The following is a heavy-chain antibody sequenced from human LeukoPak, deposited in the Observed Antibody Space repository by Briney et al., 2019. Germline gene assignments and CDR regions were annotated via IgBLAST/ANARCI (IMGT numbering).Heavy chain of an antibody. J-gene: IGHJ4*02. D-gene: IGHD6-13*01. CDR1: GFDFSSNW. CDR3: ASAAAGFTFDY. Sequence: GGSLRLSCAASGFDFSSNWMHWVRQAPGKGLEWVAVISYDGSNKNYADSVKGRITISRDNSKNTLYLQMNSLRAEDTAVYYCASAAAGFTFDYWGQGTLVTVSS. CDR2: ISYDGSNK. V-gene: IGHV3-30*03.